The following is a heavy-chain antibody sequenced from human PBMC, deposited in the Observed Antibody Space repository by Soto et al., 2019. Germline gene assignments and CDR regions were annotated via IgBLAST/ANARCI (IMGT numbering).Heavy chain of an antibody. J-gene: IGHJ6*02. CDR1: GFTFSSYA. D-gene: IGHD3-3*01. V-gene: IGHV3-30-3*01. Sequence: GGSLRLSCAASGFTFSSYAMHWVRQAPGKGLEWVAVISYDGSNKYYADSVKGRFTISRDNSKNTLYLQMNSLRAEDTAVYYCARVVLSYYDFWSGLEAYYYYGMDVWGQGTTVTVSS. CDR3: ARVVLSYYDFWSGLEAYYYYGMDV. CDR2: ISYDGSNK.